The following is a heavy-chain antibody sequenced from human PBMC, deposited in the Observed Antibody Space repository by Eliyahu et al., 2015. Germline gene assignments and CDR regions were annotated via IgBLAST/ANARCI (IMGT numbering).Heavy chain of an antibody. Sequence: EVRLVESGGDLVQPGRSLRLSCXASGLXFXDYPVSWFRQAPGKGVEWVAFIRSNRPGEPPQYAASVRDRFTISTDDSKSTAYLQMNSLKPEDTAMYYCTRARDGYNFFLDYWGQGTLVTVSS. CDR3: TRARDGYNFFLDY. D-gene: IGHD5-24*01. J-gene: IGHJ4*02. CDR1: GLXFXDYP. CDR2: IRSNRPGEPP. V-gene: IGHV3-49*03.